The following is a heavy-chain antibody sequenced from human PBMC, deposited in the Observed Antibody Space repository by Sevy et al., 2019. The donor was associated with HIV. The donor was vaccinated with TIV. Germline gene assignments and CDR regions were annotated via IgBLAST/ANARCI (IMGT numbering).Heavy chain of an antibody. CDR3: ARELGSGWTTVDYYGMDV. CDR2: INPNSGGT. Sequence: ASVQVSCKASGYTFTGYYMHWVRQAPGQGLEWMGWINPNSGGTNYAQKFQGRVTMTRDTSISTAYMELSMLRSDDTAVYYCARELGSGWTTVDYYGMDVWGQGTTVTVSS. V-gene: IGHV1-2*02. J-gene: IGHJ6*02. CDR1: GYTFTGYY. D-gene: IGHD6-19*01.